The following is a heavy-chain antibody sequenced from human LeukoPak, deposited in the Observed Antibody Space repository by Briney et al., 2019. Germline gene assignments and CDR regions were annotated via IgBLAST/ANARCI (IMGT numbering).Heavy chain of an antibody. D-gene: IGHD3-22*01. J-gene: IGHJ4*02. V-gene: IGHV3-30*01. CDR3: ATLMGEIVVVSDY. Sequence: GGSLRLSCAASGFTFSSYATHWVRQAPGKGLEWVAVISYDGSNKYYADSVKGRFTISRDNPKNTLYLQMNSLRAEDTAVYYCATLMGEIVVVSDYWGQGTLVTVSS. CDR2: ISYDGSNK. CDR1: GFTFSSYA.